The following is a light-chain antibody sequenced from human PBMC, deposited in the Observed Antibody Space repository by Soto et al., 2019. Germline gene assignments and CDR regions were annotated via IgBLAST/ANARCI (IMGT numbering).Light chain of an antibody. V-gene: IGKV3-20*01. Sequence: EIVFTQSPGTLSLSPGERATLSCRASQSVTSSYLAWYQQKPGQAPRLLIYGVSSRATGIPDRFSGSGSGTDFTLTISRLEPEDFAVYYCQQYGSSEIIFGQGTRLEI. CDR3: QQYGSSEII. J-gene: IGKJ5*01. CDR2: GVS. CDR1: QSVTSSY.